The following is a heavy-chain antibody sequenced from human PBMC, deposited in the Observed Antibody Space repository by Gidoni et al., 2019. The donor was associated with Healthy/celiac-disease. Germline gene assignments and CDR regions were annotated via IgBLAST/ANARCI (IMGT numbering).Heavy chain of an antibody. CDR3: ARDTDTAFDY. Sequence: EVQVVESGGGVLRPGGPLRPSCAAARFTFYDYGMSWDRQAPGKGLEVVSGIYWNGGSTGYADSVKGRFTISRDNAKNSLYLQMNSLRAEDTALYYCARDTDTAFDYWGQGTLVTVSS. CDR1: RFTFYDYG. V-gene: IGHV3-20*04. CDR2: IYWNGGST. J-gene: IGHJ4*02. D-gene: IGHD5-18*01.